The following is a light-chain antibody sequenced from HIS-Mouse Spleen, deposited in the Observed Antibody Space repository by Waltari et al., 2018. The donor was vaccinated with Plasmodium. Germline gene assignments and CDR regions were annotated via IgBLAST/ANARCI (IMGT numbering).Light chain of an antibody. V-gene: IGKV1-6*01. J-gene: IGKJ1*01. CDR2: AAS. Sequence: AIQMTQSPSSLSASVGDRVTITCRASQGIRNDLGWYQQKPGKAPKLLISAASSLQSGVPSRFSGSGSGTDFTLTISSLQPEDFATYYCQQNYNTWTFGQGTKVEIK. CDR1: QGIRND. CDR3: QQNYNTWT.